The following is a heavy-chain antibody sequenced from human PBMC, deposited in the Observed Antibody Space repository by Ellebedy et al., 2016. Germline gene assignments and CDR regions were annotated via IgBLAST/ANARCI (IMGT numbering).Heavy chain of an antibody. D-gene: IGHD6-6*01. CDR1: GFTFSSYG. V-gene: IGHV3-33*01. CDR3: ARGLVRYYFDY. J-gene: IGHJ4*02. CDR2: IWYDGSNK. Sequence: GGSLRLSCAASGFTFSSYGMYWVRQAPGKGLEWVAVIWYDGSNKYYADSVKGRFTISRDNSKNTLYLQMNSLRAEDTAVYYCARGLVRYYFDYWGQGTLVTVSS.